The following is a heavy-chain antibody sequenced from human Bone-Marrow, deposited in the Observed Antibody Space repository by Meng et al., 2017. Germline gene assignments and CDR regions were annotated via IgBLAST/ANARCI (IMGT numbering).Heavy chain of an antibody. Sequence: ASVKVSCKASGYTFTGYYMHWVRQATGQGLEWMGWMNPNSGNTGYAQKFQGRVTITRNTSISTAYMELSSLRSEDTAVYYCAILGDYYCYGMDVWGQGTTVTVSS. V-gene: IGHV1-8*03. CDR3: AILGDYYCYGMDV. CDR1: GYTFTGYY. J-gene: IGHJ6*02. D-gene: IGHD3-16*01. CDR2: MNPNSGNT.